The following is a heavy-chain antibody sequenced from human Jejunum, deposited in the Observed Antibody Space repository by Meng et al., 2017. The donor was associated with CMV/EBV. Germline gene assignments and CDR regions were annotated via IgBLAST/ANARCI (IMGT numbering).Heavy chain of an antibody. CDR3: AKGEGRPHYYFDY. D-gene: IGHD1-26*01. V-gene: IGHV3-53*01. CDR2: ILPGGST. CDR1: GFTVISIY. J-gene: IGHJ4*02. Sequence: SGFTVISIYLSWVRQAPGKGLEWVSTILPGGSTYYADSVEGRFAISRDTAKNTLYLQMNSLRAEDTAIYYCAKGEGRPHYYFDYWGQGTLVTVSS.